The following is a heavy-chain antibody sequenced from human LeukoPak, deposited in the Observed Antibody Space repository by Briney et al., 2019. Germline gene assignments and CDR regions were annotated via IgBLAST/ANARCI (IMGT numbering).Heavy chain of an antibody. CDR1: GYSFTSYW. D-gene: IGHD1-26*01. Sequence: GESLKISCKGSGYSFTSYWIAWVRQMPGKGLEGMGFIYPADSDTRYSPSFQGQVTISADKSINNAYLQWRSLKASDTAMYYCARTSIPSGSYSRWGQGTLVTVSS. CDR2: IYPADSDT. J-gene: IGHJ4*02. CDR3: ARTSIPSGSYSR. V-gene: IGHV5-51*01.